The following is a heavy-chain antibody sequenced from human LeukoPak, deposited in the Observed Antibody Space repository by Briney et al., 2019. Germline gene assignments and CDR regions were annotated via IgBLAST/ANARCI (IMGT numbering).Heavy chain of an antibody. Sequence: SETLSLTCAVYGGSFSGYYWSWIRQPPGKGLEWIGEINHSGSTNYNPSLKSRVTISVDTSKNQFSLKLSSVTAADTAVYYCARHRPPITMVRGVIIPPFDYWGQGTLVTVSS. CDR1: GGSFSGYY. V-gene: IGHV4-34*01. CDR3: ARHRPPITMVRGVIIPPFDY. D-gene: IGHD3-10*01. CDR2: INHSGST. J-gene: IGHJ4*02.